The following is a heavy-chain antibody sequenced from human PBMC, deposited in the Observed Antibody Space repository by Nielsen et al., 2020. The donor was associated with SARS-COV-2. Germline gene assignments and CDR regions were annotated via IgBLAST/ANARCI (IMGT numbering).Heavy chain of an antibody. D-gene: IGHD3-3*01. J-gene: IGHJ6*02. V-gene: IGHV3-48*02. Sequence: GGSLRLSCAASGFPFSSYSMNWVRQAPGKGLEWVSYISSSSSTIYYADSVKGRFTISRDNAKNSLYLQMNSLRDEDTAVYYCARWVLRFLEGRYYYGMDVWGQGTTVTVSS. CDR3: ARWVLRFLEGRYYYGMDV. CDR1: GFPFSSYS. CDR2: ISSSSSTI.